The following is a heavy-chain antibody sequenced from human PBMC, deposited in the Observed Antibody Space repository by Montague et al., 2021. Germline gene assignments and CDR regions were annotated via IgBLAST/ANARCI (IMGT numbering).Heavy chain of an antibody. D-gene: IGHD2-2*03. Sequence: SETLSLTCAVSGGTISRINWWSWVRQPPAKGLAWTGEFLHTGCTNYNLSLKSRVAISVDKSKNQFSLKLSSVTAADTAVYYCARDNGYCNITSCSPLTYWGTGSLVSVS. CDR2: FLHTGCT. CDR1: GGTISRINW. CDR3: ARDNGYCNITSCSPLTY. V-gene: IGHV4-4*02. J-gene: IGHJ4*02.